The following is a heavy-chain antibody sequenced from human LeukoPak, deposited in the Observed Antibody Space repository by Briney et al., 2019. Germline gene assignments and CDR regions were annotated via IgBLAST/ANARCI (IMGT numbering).Heavy chain of an antibody. D-gene: IGHD6-13*01. CDR3: TTSLDIRIAAAGSSVY. CDR1: GFTFSNAW. CDR2: IKSKTDGRTT. Sequence: GGSLRLSCAASGFTFSNAWMSWVRQAPGKGLEWVGRIKSKTDGRTTDYAAPVKGRFTISRDDSKNTLYLQMNSLKTEDTAVYYCTTSLDIRIAAAGSSVYWGQGTLVTVSS. V-gene: IGHV3-15*01. J-gene: IGHJ4*02.